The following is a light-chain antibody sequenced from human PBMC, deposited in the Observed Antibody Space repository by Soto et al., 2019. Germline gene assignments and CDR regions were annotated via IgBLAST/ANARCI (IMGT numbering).Light chain of an antibody. V-gene: IGKV1-9*01. Sequence: DIPLTQSPSFLSASVGDRVTITCRASQGIGSFLAWYQQKPGKAPRLLIYSASTLQSGVSLRFSGSGSGTEFTLTISSLQSEDFATYYCQQFNSYPPTFGQGTKVEIK. CDR2: SAS. CDR1: QGIGSF. J-gene: IGKJ1*01. CDR3: QQFNSYPPT.